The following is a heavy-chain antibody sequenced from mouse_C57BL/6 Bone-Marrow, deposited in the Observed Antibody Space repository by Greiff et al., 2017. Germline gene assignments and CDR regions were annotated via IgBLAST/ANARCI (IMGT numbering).Heavy chain of an antibody. J-gene: IGHJ4*01. CDR3: DGYYAMDY. CDR2: IDPANGNT. CDR1: GFYIKNTY. Sequence: VQLQQSVAELVRPGASVKLSCTVSGFYIKNTYMHWVKQRPEQGLEWIGRIDPANGNTKYAPKFQGKATITADTSSNTAYMQLSSLASEDTAIYYYDGYYAMDYWGRGTSVTVTS. V-gene: IGHV14-3*01.